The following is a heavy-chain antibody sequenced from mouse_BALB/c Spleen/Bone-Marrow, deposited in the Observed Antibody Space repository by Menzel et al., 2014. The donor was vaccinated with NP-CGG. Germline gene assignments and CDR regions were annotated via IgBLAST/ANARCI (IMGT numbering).Heavy chain of an antibody. Sequence: EVQGVESGGGLVQPGGSLKLSCAASGFDFSGYWMNWVRQAPGNGLEWIGEINPDSSTINYTPSLKDKFIISRDNAKNTLYLQMNKVRSEDTALYYCARAKYGNPWFAYWGQGTLVTVSA. CDR1: GFDFSGYW. CDR2: INPDSSTI. D-gene: IGHD2-10*02. V-gene: IGHV4-1*02. J-gene: IGHJ3*01. CDR3: ARAKYGNPWFAY.